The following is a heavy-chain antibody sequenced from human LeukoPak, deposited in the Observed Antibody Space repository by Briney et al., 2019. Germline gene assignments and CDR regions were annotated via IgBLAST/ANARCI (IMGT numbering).Heavy chain of an antibody. D-gene: IGHD3-10*01. V-gene: IGHV1-18*01. J-gene: IGHJ4*02. CDR1: GYTFTSYG. CDR3: ARDRSMVRGESRALGY. Sequence: ASVKVSCKASGYTFTSYGISWVRQAPGQGLEWMGWISAYNGNTNYAQKLQGRVTMTTDTSTSTAYMELRSLRSDDTAVYYCARDRSMVRGESRALGYWGQGTLVTVSS. CDR2: ISAYNGNT.